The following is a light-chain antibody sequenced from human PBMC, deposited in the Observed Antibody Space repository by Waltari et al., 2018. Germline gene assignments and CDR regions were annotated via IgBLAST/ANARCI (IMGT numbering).Light chain of an antibody. CDR1: NLGHKY. Sequence: SYEVTQPPSVSVSPGQTASLFCSGENLGHKYTSWYQQKTGQSTLLVMHQNNVRPSGIPERFSGSSSGNTATLTISGTQAMDEAVYFCQTWDLITVTFGGGTKLTVL. V-gene: IGLV3-1*01. J-gene: IGLJ2*01. CDR3: QTWDLITVT. CDR2: QNN.